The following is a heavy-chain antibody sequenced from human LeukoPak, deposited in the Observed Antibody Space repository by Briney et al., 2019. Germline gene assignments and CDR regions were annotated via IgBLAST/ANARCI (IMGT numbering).Heavy chain of an antibody. D-gene: IGHD6-19*01. CDR3: AKVVPGIAVAGTLDY. CDR1: GFMFRSSW. CDR2: VAPDGSEK. J-gene: IGHJ4*02. V-gene: IGHV3-7*03. Sequence: PGGSLRLSCATSGFMFRSSWMSWLRQAPGKGLEWVANVAPDGSEKYYVDSVRGRFTISRDKSKSTLSLQMNSLRAEDTAIYYCAKVVPGIAVAGTLDYWGQGTLVTVSS.